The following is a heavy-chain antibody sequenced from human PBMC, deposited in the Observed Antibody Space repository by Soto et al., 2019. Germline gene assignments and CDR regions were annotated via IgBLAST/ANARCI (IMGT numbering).Heavy chain of an antibody. Sequence: SETLSLTCTVSGGSISSTILYWGWIRQPPGKGLEWIGEINHSGSTNYNPSLKSRVTISVDTSKNQFSLKLSSVTAADTAVYYCARSVDPWGQGTLVTVSS. V-gene: IGHV4-39*07. CDR3: ARSVDP. CDR2: INHSGST. J-gene: IGHJ5*02. CDR1: GGSISSTILY.